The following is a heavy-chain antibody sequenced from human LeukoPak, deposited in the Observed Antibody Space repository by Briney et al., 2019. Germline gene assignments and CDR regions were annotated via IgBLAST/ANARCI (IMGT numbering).Heavy chain of an antibody. CDR2: ISAYNGNT. CDR1: GYTFTSYG. V-gene: IGHV1-18*01. D-gene: IGHD6-13*01. Sequence: GASVKVSCKASGYTFTSYGISWVRQAPGQGLEWMGWISAYNGNTNYAQKLQGRVTMTTDTSTSTAYMELRSLRSDDTAVYYCARLRYNSSSPPPGKGQWLERVRAKGATKLYYYMDVWGKGTTVTVSS. J-gene: IGHJ6*03. CDR3: ARLRYNSSSPPPGKGQWLERVRAKGATKLYYYMDV.